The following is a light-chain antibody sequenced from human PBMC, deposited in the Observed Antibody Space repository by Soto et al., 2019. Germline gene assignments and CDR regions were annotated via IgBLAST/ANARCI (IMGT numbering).Light chain of an antibody. CDR3: QQYDNVPLT. V-gene: IGKV1-33*01. CDR2: DAS. J-gene: IGKJ4*01. Sequence: DIQMTQSPSSLSASVGDRVSITCRASQSISTHLNWYQHKPGEAPKLLIYDASKLEAGVPSRFSGRGSGTDFTFSISSLQPEDIATYYCQQYDNVPLTFGGGTKVEIK. CDR1: QSISTH.